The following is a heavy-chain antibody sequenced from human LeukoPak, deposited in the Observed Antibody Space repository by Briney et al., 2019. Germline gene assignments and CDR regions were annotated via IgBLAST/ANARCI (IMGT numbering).Heavy chain of an antibody. CDR3: ASRAYYDSSGLDY. Sequence: LETLSLTCTVSGGSISSYYWTWIRQPPGKGLEWIGHVSNSGSTKYNPSLKSRVTISIDTSKKHFSLKLSSVTAADTAVYYCASRAYYDSSGLDYWGQGILVTVSS. CDR1: GGSISSYY. CDR2: VSNSGST. V-gene: IGHV4-59*08. J-gene: IGHJ4*02. D-gene: IGHD3-22*01.